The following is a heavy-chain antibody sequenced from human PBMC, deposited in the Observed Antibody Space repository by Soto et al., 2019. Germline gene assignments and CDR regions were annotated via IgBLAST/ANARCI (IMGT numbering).Heavy chain of an antibody. CDR3: VGKRIVGVPAAEVRSDY. D-gene: IGHD2-2*01. CDR2: MNPNSGNT. V-gene: IGHV1-8*01. CDR1: GYTFTSYD. J-gene: IGHJ4*02. Sequence: ASVKVSCKASGYTFTSYDINWVRQATGQGLEWMGWMNPNSGNTGYAQKFQGRVTMTRNTSMSTAYMELSSLRSEDTAVYYCVGKRIVGVPAAEVRSDYWGQGTLVTVSS.